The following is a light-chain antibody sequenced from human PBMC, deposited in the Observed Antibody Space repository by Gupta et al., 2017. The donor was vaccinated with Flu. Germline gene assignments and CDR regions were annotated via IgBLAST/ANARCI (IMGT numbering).Light chain of an antibody. V-gene: IGLV1-47*01. Sequence: GSRSNIRTNSVFWYQHLPGTAPKLLIYRNDQRPSGVPDRFSGSKSGTSASRAISGLRSEDEADFYCAAWDDSLGGYVFGTGTKVTVL. J-gene: IGLJ1*01. CDR2: RND. CDR3: AAWDDSLGGYV. CDR1: RSNIRTNS.